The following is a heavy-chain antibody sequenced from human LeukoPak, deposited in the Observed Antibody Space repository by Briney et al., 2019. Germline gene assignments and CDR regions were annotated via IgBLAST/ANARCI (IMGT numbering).Heavy chain of an antibody. CDR1: GGSISSSSYY. J-gene: IGHJ4*02. CDR3: ARQWLVLE. Sequence: SETLSLTCTVSGGSISSSSYYWGWIRQPPGKGLEWIGSIYYSGSTYYNPSLKSRVTISVDTSKNQFSLKLSSVTAADTAVYYCARQWLVLEWGQGTLVTVSS. CDR2: IYYSGST. V-gene: IGHV4-39*01. D-gene: IGHD6-19*01.